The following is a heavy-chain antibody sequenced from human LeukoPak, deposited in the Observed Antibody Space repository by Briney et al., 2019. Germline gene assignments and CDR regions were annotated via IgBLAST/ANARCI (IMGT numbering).Heavy chain of an antibody. V-gene: IGHV3-21*01. CDR3: ARALGDDYGSGPSRGDYGMDV. J-gene: IGHJ6*02. CDR1: GFTFSSYS. Sequence: GGSLRLSCAASGFTFSSYSMNWVRQAPGKGLEWVSSISSSSSYIYYADSVKGRFTISRDNAKNSLYLQMNSLRAEDTAVYYCARALGDDYGSGPSRGDYGMDVWGQGTTVTVSS. D-gene: IGHD3-10*01. CDR2: ISSSSSYI.